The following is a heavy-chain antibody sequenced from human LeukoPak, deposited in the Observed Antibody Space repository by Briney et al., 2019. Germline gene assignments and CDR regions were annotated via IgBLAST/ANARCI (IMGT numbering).Heavy chain of an antibody. CDR2: VSAYNGNT. Sequence: ASVKVSCKASGYTFTSYGFSWVRQAPAQGLEWMGWVSAYNGNTNYAQKFQGRVTLTTDTSTSTAYMELRSLTSDDTAVYYCARDGPGVETGGPQQTWFDPWGQGTLVTVSS. V-gene: IGHV1-18*01. D-gene: IGHD6-13*01. CDR1: GYTFTSYG. CDR3: ARDGPGVETGGPQQTWFDP. J-gene: IGHJ5*02.